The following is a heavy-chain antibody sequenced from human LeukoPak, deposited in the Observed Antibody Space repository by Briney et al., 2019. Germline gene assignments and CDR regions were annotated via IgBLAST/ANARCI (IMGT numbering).Heavy chain of an antibody. CDR2: ISYDGSNK. CDR3: ARDKLLEYGNWFDP. D-gene: IGHD4/OR15-4a*01. V-gene: IGHV3-30-3*01. Sequence: GGSLRLSCAASGFTFRSYAMPWVRQAPGKGLEWVAVISYDGSNKYYKDAVKGRFTISRDNSKNTLYLQMNSLRAEDTAVYYCARDKLLEYGNWFDPWGQGTLVSVSS. J-gene: IGHJ5*02. CDR1: GFTFRSYA.